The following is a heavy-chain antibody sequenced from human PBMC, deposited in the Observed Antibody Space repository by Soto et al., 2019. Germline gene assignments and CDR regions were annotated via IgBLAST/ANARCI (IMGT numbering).Heavy chain of an antibody. CDR1: GFTFSSYA. CDR2: ISYDGSNK. D-gene: IGHD6-19*01. V-gene: IGHV3-30-3*01. J-gene: IGHJ4*02. Sequence: QVQLVESGGGVVQPGRSLRLSCAASGFTFSSYAMHWVRRAPGKGLEWVAVISYDGSNKYYADSVKGRFTISRDNSKNTLYLQMNSLRAEDTAVYYCARDPGIAVAGATPFDYWGQGTLVTVSS. CDR3: ARDPGIAVAGATPFDY.